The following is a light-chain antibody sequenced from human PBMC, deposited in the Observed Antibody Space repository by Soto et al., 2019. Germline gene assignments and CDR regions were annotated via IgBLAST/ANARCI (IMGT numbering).Light chain of an antibody. V-gene: IGLV2-14*01. CDR2: DVS. Sequence: QSALTQPASVCGSPGQSITISCTGTSSDVGGYNYVSWYQQHPGKAPKLMIYDVSNRPSGVSNRFSGSKSGNTASLTISGLQAEDEADYYCSSYTSSSTLEVFGTGTKLTVL. CDR3: SSYTSSSTLEV. J-gene: IGLJ1*01. CDR1: SSDVGGYNY.